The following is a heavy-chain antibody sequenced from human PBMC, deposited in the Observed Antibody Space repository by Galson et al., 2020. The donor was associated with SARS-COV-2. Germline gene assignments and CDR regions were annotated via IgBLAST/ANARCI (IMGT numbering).Heavy chain of an antibody. CDR1: GFTFSTSW. CDR3: ARVLGGVYDSSGYAQNWFDP. CDR2: INQHGSEK. J-gene: IGHJ5*02. D-gene: IGHD3-22*01. V-gene: IGHV3-7*05. Sequence: GGSLRLSCAASGFTFSTSWMAWVRQAPGKGLEWVANINQHGSEKYYVDSVKGRFTISRGNTKNSLYLQMSSLRAEDTAVYYCARVLGGVYDSSGYAQNWFDPWGQGTLVTVSS.